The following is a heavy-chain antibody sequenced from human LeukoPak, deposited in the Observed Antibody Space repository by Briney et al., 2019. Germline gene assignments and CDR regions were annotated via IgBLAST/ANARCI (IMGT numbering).Heavy chain of an antibody. V-gene: IGHV4-59*06. Sequence: SETLSLTCAVSGGSISSYYWSWIRQHPGKGLEWIGYIYYSGSTYYNPSLKSRVTISVDTSKNQFSLKLSSVTAADTAVYYCAGNHYDSSGPNIGPHYWGQGTLVTVSS. J-gene: IGHJ4*02. CDR1: GGSISSYY. CDR3: AGNHYDSSGPNIGPHY. CDR2: IYYSGST. D-gene: IGHD3-22*01.